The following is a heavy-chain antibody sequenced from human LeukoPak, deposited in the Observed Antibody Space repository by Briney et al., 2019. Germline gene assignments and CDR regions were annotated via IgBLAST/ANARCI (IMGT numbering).Heavy chain of an antibody. Sequence: SETLSLTCAVYGGSFSGYYWSWIRQPPGKGLEWIGEINHSGSTNYNPSLKSRVTISVDTSKNQFSLKLSSVTAADTAVYYCARGTMITFGGVPYGMDVWGQGTTVTVS. D-gene: IGHD3-16*01. V-gene: IGHV4-34*01. J-gene: IGHJ6*02. CDR2: INHSGST. CDR3: ARGTMITFGGVPYGMDV. CDR1: GGSFSGYY.